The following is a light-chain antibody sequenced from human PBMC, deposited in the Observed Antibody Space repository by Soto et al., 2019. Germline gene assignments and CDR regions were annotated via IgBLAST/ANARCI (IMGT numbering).Light chain of an antibody. Sequence: DIQMTQSPSTLSASVGDRVTITCRASQGITTSLAWYQQKPGKAPKLLVYDASSLENGVSSRFSGSGSGTEFTLTSSSLQPDDFATYYCPQYNTYPYTFGQGTKLEIK. J-gene: IGKJ2*01. CDR1: QGITTS. CDR2: DAS. V-gene: IGKV1-5*01. CDR3: PQYNTYPYT.